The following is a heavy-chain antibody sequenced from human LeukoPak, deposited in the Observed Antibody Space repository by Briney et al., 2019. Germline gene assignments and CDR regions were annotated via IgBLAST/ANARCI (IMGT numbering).Heavy chain of an antibody. V-gene: IGHV3-30-3*01. J-gene: IGHJ4*02. Sequence: GRSLRLSCAASGFTFSSYAMHWVREAPGKGLEWVAVISYDGSNKYYADSVKGRFTISRDNSKNTLYLQMNSLRAEDTAMYNCARDDLSYTVTFDYWGQGTLVTVSS. CDR2: ISYDGSNK. CDR1: GFTFSSYA. CDR3: ARDDLSYTVTFDY. D-gene: IGHD4-11*01.